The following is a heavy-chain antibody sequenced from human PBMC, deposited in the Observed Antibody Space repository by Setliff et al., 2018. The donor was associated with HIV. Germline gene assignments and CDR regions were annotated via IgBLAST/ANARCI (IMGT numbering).Heavy chain of an antibody. CDR1: GYSISSGYY. D-gene: IGHD2-21*02. Sequence: SETLSLTCAVSGYSISSGYYWGWIRQPPGKGLEWIGSIYHSGSTYYNPSLKSRVTISVDTSKNQFSLKLSSVTAADTAVYYCARLGLSYCGGDCYLYYFDYWGPGTLVTVSS. CDR3: ARLGLSYCGGDCYLYYFDY. V-gene: IGHV4-38-2*01. J-gene: IGHJ4*02. CDR2: IYHSGST.